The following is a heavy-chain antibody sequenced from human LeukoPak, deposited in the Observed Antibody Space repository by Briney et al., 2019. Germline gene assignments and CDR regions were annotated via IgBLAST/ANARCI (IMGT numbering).Heavy chain of an antibody. CDR3: ARLYDFWSGYSC. D-gene: IGHD3-3*01. J-gene: IGHJ4*02. CDR1: GGSVSSGNYY. V-gene: IGHV4-61*01. Sequence: PSETLSLTCTVSGGSVSSGNYYWSWIRQPPGKGLEWIGYIYYSGSTNYNPSLKSRVTISVDTSKNQFSLKLSSVTAADTAVYYCARLYDFWSGYSCWGQGTLVTVSS. CDR2: IYYSGST.